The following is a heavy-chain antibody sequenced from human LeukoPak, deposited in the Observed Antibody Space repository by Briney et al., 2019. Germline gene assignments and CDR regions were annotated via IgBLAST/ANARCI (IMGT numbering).Heavy chain of an antibody. CDR3: AKEGYYGSGSFPDY. V-gene: IGHV3-30*18. D-gene: IGHD3-10*01. CDR1: GFTFSSYG. Sequence: GGSLRLSCAASGFTFSSYGMHWVRQAPGKGLEWVAVVSFDGSSEDYADSVEGRFTISRDNSKNTLSLLMNSLRAEDTAVYYCAKEGYYGSGSFPDYWGQGTLVTVSS. CDR2: VSFDGSSE. J-gene: IGHJ4*02.